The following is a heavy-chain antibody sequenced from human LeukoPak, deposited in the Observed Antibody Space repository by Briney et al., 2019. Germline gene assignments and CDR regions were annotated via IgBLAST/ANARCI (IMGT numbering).Heavy chain of an antibody. V-gene: IGHV1-46*01. Sequence: ASVKVSCKASGYTFTSYYMHWVRQAPGQGLEWMGIINPSRGSTSQAQTFQGRVTMTRDMSTSTVSMELSSLRSEDTAMYYCARDGGDGYKANWFDTWGQGTLVTVSS. CDR3: ARDGGDGYKANWFDT. CDR1: GYTFTSYY. J-gene: IGHJ5*02. D-gene: IGHD5-24*01. CDR2: INPSRGST.